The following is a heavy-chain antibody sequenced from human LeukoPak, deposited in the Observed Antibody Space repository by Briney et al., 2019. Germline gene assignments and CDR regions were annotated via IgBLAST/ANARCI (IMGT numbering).Heavy chain of an antibody. Sequence: GGSLRLSCAASGFTFSDYWIHWVRQAPGKGLVWVSRINTDGSITNYADSAKGRFSISRDNAKNTLYLQMSSLRAEDTAVYYCARDRGPRTGFMVREAYDYWGQGTLVTVSS. V-gene: IGHV3-74*01. CDR1: GFTFSDYW. J-gene: IGHJ4*02. D-gene: IGHD3-10*01. CDR2: INTDGSIT. CDR3: ARDRGPRTGFMVREAYDY.